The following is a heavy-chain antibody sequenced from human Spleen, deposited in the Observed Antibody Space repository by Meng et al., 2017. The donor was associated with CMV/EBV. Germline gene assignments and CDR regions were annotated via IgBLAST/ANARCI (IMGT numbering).Heavy chain of an antibody. CDR3: ARDREDSSGYDY. D-gene: IGHD3-22*01. CDR2: TYYRSKWYN. J-gene: IGHJ4*02. CDR1: GDSVSSNSAA. V-gene: IGHV6-1*01. Sequence: HLPHSGTRLVQPSPPPSLPCAIAGDSVSSNSAAWNWIRQSPSRGLEWLGRTYYRSKWYNDYAVSVKSRITINPDTSKNQFSLQLNSVTPEDTAVYYCARDREDSSGYDYWGQGTLVTVSS.